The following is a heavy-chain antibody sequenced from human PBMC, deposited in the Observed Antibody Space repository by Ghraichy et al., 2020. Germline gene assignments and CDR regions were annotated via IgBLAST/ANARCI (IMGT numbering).Heavy chain of an antibody. Sequence: GGSLRLSCVASGFSFSTNGMHWVRQAPGKGLEWVAVIWFDGSNEEYADSVKGRFTISRDNSKDTLYLHMSGLRVEDTAVYYCASGLGYYYFAMDVWGQGTTVTVS. CDR1: GFSFSTNG. J-gene: IGHJ6*02. D-gene: IGHD5-12*01. CDR2: IWFDGSNE. CDR3: ASGLGYYYFAMDV. V-gene: IGHV3-33*01.